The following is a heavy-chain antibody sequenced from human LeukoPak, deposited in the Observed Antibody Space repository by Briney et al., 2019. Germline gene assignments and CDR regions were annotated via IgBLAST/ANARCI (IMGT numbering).Heavy chain of an antibody. J-gene: IGHJ4*02. V-gene: IGHV3-21*01. CDR3: ARDLYWDLYYFDY. Sequence: GGSLRLSCAASGFTFSSYSMNWVRQAPGKGLEWVSSISSSSSYIYYADSVKGRFTISRDNAKNSLYLQMNSLRAEDTAVYYCARDLYWDLYYFDYWGQGTLVTVSP. CDR2: ISSSSSYI. CDR1: GFTFSSYS. D-gene: IGHD1-26*01.